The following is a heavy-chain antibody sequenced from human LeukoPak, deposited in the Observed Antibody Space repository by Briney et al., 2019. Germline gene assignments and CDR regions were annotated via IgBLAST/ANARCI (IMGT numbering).Heavy chain of an antibody. J-gene: IGHJ4*02. Sequence: ASVKVSCKASGYTFTRYDINWVRQATGQGLEWMGWMNPNSGNTGYAQKFQGRVTMTRNTSISTAYMELSSLRSEDTAVYYCARGYRYYDSSGYYSVDYWGQRTLVTVSS. CDR3: ARGYRYYDSSGYYSVDY. CDR2: MNPNSGNT. D-gene: IGHD3-22*01. CDR1: GYTFTRYD. V-gene: IGHV1-8*01.